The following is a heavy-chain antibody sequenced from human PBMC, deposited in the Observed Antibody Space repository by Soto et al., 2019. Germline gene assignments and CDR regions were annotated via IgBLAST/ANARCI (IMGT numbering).Heavy chain of an antibody. Sequence: QVQLVQSGAEVKKPGASVKVSCKASGYTFTSYYMHWVRQAPGQGLEWMGIINPSGGSTSYAQKFQGRVTRTRAKSTSTVYMELSSLRSEDTAVYYCARAGEPYYYDSSGYYYYWGQGTLVTVSS. CDR1: GYTFTSYY. D-gene: IGHD3-22*01. J-gene: IGHJ4*02. V-gene: IGHV1-46*01. CDR2: INPSGGST. CDR3: ARAGEPYYYDSSGYYYY.